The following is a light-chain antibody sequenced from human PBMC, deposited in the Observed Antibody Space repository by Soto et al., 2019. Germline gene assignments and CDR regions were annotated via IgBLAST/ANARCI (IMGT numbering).Light chain of an antibody. Sequence: QSVLAQPASVSGSPGQTITISCTGTSSDVGDYNYVSWYQQHPGKVPKLMIYEVGNRPSGVSSRFSGSKSGNTASLTISGLQAEDEADYYCKSFTSSSTFVFGTGTKVTVL. CDR3: KSFTSSSTFV. J-gene: IGLJ1*01. CDR1: SSDVGDYNY. CDR2: EVG. V-gene: IGLV2-14*01.